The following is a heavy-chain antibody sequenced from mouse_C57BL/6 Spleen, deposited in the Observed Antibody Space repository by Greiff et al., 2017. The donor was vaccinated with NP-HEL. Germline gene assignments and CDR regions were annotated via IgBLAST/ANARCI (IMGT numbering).Heavy chain of an antibody. V-gene: IGHV1-81*01. D-gene: IGHD2-1*01. Sequence: QVQLQQSGAELARPGASVKLSCKASGYTFTSYGISWVKQRTGQGLEWIGEIYPRSGNTYYNEKFKGKATLTADKSSSTAYMELRSLTSEDSAVYFCARSGYGNYGMDYWGQGTSVTVSS. CDR2: IYPRSGNT. CDR1: GYTFTSYG. J-gene: IGHJ4*01. CDR3: ARSGYGNYGMDY.